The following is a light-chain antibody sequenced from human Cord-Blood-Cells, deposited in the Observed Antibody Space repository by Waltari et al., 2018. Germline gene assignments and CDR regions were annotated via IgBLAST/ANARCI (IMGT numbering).Light chain of an antibody. CDR2: AGS. CDR1: QSISSY. J-gene: IGKJ5*01. V-gene: IGKV1-39*01. CDR3: QQSYSTPIT. Sequence: DIQMTQSPSSLSASVGDRVTITCRASQSISSYLNGYQQKPGKAPKLLIYAGSSLQSGVPSRFSGSGSGTDFTLTISSLQPEDFATYYCQQSYSTPITFGQGTRLEIK.